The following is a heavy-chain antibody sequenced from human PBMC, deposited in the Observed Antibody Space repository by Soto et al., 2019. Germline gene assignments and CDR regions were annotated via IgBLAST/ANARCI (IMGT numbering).Heavy chain of an antibody. CDR2: MIPYMGNT. Sequence: VSVKVACKTFGYTFTSYDINRVRQETGQGLEWMRWMIPYMGNTGYAQKFQGRVTMTRNTSISTAYLELSSLRSEDTAVYYCAKAIKKYQFHYYYMDVWGKGTTVSVSS. V-gene: IGHV1-8*01. J-gene: IGHJ6*03. D-gene: IGHD2-2*01. CDR3: AKAIKKYQFHYYYMDV. CDR1: GYTFTSYD.